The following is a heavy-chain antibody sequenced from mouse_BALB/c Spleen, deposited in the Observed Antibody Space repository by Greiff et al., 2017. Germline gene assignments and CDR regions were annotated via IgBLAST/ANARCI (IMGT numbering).Heavy chain of an antibody. CDR3: TRSAGLYAMDY. D-gene: IGHD3-2*02. J-gene: IGHJ4*01. CDR1: GYTFTSYY. CDR2: INPRNGGT. V-gene: IGHV1S81*02. Sequence: QVQLQQPGAELVKPGASVKLSCKASGYTFTSYYMYWVKQRPGQGLEWVGGINPRNGGTNFNEKFKSKATLTVDKSSSTAYMQLSSLTSEDSAVYYCTRSAGLYAMDYWGQGTTVTVSS.